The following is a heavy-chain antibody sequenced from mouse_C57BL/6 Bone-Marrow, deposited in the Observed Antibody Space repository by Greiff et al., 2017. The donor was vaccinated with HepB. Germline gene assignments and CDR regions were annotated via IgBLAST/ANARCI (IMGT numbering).Heavy chain of an antibody. V-gene: IGHV1-55*01. Sequence: QVQLQQPGAELVKPGASVKMSCKASGYTFTSYWITWVKQRPGQGLEWIGDIYPGSGSTNYNEKFKSKATLTVDTSSSTAYRQLSSLTSEDSAVYYCAREGGTYDGSSYDWYFDVWGTGTTVTVSA. CDR2: IYPGSGST. CDR1: GYTFTSYW. CDR3: AREGGTYDGSSYDWYFDV. J-gene: IGHJ1*03. D-gene: IGHD1-1*01.